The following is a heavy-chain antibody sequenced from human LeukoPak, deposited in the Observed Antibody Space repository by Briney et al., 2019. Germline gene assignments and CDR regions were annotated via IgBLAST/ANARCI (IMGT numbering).Heavy chain of an antibody. D-gene: IGHD6-13*01. Sequence: SETLSLTCTVSGGSISSYYWSWIRQPPGKGLEWIGYIYTSGSTNYNPSLKSRVTISVDTSKNQFSLKLSSVTAADTAVYFCAGFIYSTSCFDYWGQGTLVTVSS. CDR1: GGSISSYY. J-gene: IGHJ4*02. CDR2: IYTSGST. CDR3: AGFIYSTSCFDY. V-gene: IGHV4-4*09.